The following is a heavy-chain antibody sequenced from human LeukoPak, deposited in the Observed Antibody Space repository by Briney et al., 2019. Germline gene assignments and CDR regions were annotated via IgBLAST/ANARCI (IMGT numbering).Heavy chain of an antibody. CDR3: AASTIFGVVITYNWFDP. Sequence: ASVKVSCKASGGTFSSHAISWVRQAPGQGLEWMGGIIPIFGTANYAQKFQGRVTITTDESTSTAYMELSSLRSEDTAVYYCAASTIFGVVITYNWFDPWGQGTLVTVSS. CDR2: IIPIFGTA. D-gene: IGHD3-3*01. J-gene: IGHJ5*02. CDR1: GGTFSSHA. V-gene: IGHV1-69*05.